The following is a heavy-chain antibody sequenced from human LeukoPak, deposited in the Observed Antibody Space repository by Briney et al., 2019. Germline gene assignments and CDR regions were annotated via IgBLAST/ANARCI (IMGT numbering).Heavy chain of an antibody. Sequence: GGPLRLSCAASGFTFSSYWMHWVRQAPGKGLVWVSRINSDGSSTSYADSVKGRFTISRDNAKNTLYLQMNSLRAEDTAVYYCATGQGHGMDVWGQGTTVTVPS. V-gene: IGHV3-74*01. CDR2: INSDGSST. D-gene: IGHD1-14*01. J-gene: IGHJ6*02. CDR3: ATGQGHGMDV. CDR1: GFTFSSYW.